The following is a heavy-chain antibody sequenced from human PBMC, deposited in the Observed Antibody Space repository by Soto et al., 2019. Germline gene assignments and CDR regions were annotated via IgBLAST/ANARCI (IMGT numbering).Heavy chain of an antibody. V-gene: IGHV3-30*03. CDR1: GFTFSDSG. Sequence: QVQLVESGGGVVQPGTSLRLSCAAAGFTFSDSGMHWVRQAPGKGLEWVAVISYHGRNKHYADSVKGRFTISRDNSENTLCLQMNSLRLEDTAVYYCATDAYGASVGPEYFHHWGQGTLVTVSS. J-gene: IGHJ1*01. D-gene: IGHD3-10*01. CDR3: ATDAYGASVGPEYFHH. CDR2: ISYHGRNK.